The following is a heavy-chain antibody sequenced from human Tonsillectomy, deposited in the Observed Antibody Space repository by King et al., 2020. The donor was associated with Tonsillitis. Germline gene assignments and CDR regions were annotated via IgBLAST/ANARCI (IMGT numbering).Heavy chain of an antibody. CDR3: PRCSGEWLLLGDDAFDI. CDR2: NYYSGST. D-gene: IGHD3-22*01. V-gene: IGHV4-39*01. CDR1: GGSISSSSYY. J-gene: IGHJ3*02. Sequence: LQLQESGPGLVKPSETLSLTCTVSGGSISSSSYYWGWIRQPPGKGLEWNGSNYYSGSTYYNPSLKNRITISVDTSKKQFSLRLSSVTAAATAVYYCPRCSGEWLLLGDDAFDIWGQGTMVSVSS.